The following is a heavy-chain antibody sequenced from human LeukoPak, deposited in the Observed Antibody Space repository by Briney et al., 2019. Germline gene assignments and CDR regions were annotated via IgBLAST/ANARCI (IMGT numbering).Heavy chain of an antibody. D-gene: IGHD3-10*01. CDR2: LSGSGGGT. Sequence: GGSLRLSCAVSGITLSNHGMSWVRQAPGKGLEWVAGLSGSGGGTNYADSVQGRFTISRDNPKNTLYLQMNSLRAEDTAVYFCAKRGVVIRVFLVGFHKEAYYFDSWGQGALVTVSS. CDR1: GITLSNHG. J-gene: IGHJ4*02. CDR3: AKRGVVIRVFLVGFHKEAYYFDS. V-gene: IGHV3-23*01.